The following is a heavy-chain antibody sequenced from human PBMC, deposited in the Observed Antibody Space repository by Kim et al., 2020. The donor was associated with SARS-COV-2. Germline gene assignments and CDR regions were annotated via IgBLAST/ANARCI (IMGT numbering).Heavy chain of an antibody. V-gene: IGHV5-51*01. D-gene: IGHD5-18*01. J-gene: IGHJ6*02. Sequence: YSPSFQGQVTISADKSISTAYLQWSSLKASDTAMYYCARFVDTAMYGMDVWGQGTTVTVSS. CDR3: ARFVDTAMYGMDV.